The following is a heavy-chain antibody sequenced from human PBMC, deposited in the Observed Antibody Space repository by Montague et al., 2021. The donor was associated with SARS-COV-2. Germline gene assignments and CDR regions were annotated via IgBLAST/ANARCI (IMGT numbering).Heavy chain of an antibody. D-gene: IGHD3-22*01. CDR1: GFTFSTYT. J-gene: IGHJ3*02. V-gene: IGHV3-21*01. Sequence: SLRLSCAASGFTFSTYTMNRVRQAPGQGLEWVSSITASSIYIYYADSVKGRFTISRDNAKNSLYLRMNSLRAEDTAVYYCTRDAFTMIIDAFNIWGQGTKVTVSS. CDR3: TRDAFTMIIDAFNI. CDR2: ITASSIYI.